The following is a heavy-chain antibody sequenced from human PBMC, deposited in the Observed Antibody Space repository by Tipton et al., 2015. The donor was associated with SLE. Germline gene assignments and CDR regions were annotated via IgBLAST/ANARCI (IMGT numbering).Heavy chain of an antibody. V-gene: IGHV3-23*01. CDR3: ARAADFWSGYYDYYYVMDV. J-gene: IGHJ6*02. CDR1: GFTFSSYA. Sequence: GSLRLSCAASGFTFSSYAMSWVRQAPGKGLEWVSAISGSGGSTYYADSVKGRFTISRDNSKNSLYLQMNSLRAEDTAVYYCARAADFWSGYYDYYYVMDVWGQGTTVTVSS. D-gene: IGHD3-3*01. CDR2: ISGSGGST.